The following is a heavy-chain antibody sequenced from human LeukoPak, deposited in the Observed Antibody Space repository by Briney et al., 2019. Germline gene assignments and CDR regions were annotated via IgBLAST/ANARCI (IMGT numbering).Heavy chain of an antibody. CDR3: ARIGYSSSSTDY. Sequence: PGGSLRLSCAASGFTFSNYWMSWVRQAPGKGLEWLANINQDGSQIYYVDSVKGRFTTSRDNAKNSVYLQINSLRVEHTAVYYCARIGYSSSSTDYWGQGTMVTVSS. D-gene: IGHD6-6*01. CDR1: GFTFSNYW. CDR2: INQDGSQI. V-gene: IGHV3-7*01. J-gene: IGHJ4*02.